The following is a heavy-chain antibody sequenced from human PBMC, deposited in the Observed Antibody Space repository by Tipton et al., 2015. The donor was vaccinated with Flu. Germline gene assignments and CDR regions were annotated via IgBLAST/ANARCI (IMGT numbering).Heavy chain of an antibody. Sequence: QMQLVQSGAEVKKPGASVKVSCKASGYTFTSYYMHWVRQAPGQGLEWMGIINPGGGSTSYAQKFQGRVTMTRDTSTSTVYMELSSLRSEDTAVYYCARARGGYGGNSYFDYWGQGTLVTVSS. CDR1: GYTFTSYY. CDR2: INPGGGST. V-gene: IGHV1-46*01. CDR3: ARARGGYGGNSYFDY. J-gene: IGHJ4*02. D-gene: IGHD4-23*01.